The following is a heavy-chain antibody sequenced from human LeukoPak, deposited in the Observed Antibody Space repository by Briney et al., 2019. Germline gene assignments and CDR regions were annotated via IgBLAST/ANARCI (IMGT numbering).Heavy chain of an antibody. CDR1: GGSISSSSYY. D-gene: IGHD3-3*01. J-gene: IGHJ4*02. CDR2: IYYSGST. Sequence: KPSETLSLTCTVSGGSISSSSYYWGWIRQPPGKGLEWIGSIYYSGSTYYNPSLKSRVTISVDTSKNQFSLKLSSVTAADTAVYYCARQTTRFLLWGQGTLVTVSS. CDR3: ARQTTRFLL. V-gene: IGHV4-39*01.